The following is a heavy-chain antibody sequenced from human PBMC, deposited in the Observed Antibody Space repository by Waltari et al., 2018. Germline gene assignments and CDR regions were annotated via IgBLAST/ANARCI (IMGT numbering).Heavy chain of an antibody. CDR3: ARGMGKSGEYYDFWSGKINWFDP. D-gene: IGHD3-3*01. J-gene: IGHJ5*02. V-gene: IGHV4-34*01. CDR1: GGSFSGYY. Sequence: QVQLQQWGAGLLKPSETLSLTCAVYGGSFSGYYWSWIRQPPGKGLGWIGEINHSGSTNDNPSRKSRVTISVDTSKNQFSLKLSSVTAADTAVYYCARGMGKSGEYYDFWSGKINWFDPWGQGTLVTVSS. CDR2: INHSGST.